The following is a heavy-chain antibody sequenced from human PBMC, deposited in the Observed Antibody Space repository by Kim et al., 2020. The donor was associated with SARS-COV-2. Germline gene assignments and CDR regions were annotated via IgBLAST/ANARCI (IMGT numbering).Heavy chain of an antibody. CDR2: ISGSGGST. J-gene: IGHJ4*02. V-gene: IGHV3-23*01. D-gene: IGHD3-9*01. Sequence: GGSLRLSCAASGFTFSSYAMSWVRQAPGKGLEWVAVISGSGGSTNYADSVKGRFTISRDNSKNTLYLQMNSLRAEDTAVYYCAKGILSGWDYWGQGTLVTVSS. CDR1: GFTFSSYA. CDR3: AKGILSGWDY.